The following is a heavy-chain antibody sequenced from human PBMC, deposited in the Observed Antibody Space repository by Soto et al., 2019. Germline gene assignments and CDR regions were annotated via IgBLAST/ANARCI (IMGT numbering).Heavy chain of an antibody. D-gene: IGHD1-7*01. CDR3: AKGRTNWNYRYYYYGMDV. Sequence: QVRLVESGGGVVQPGRSLRLSCAASGFTFSSYGMHWVRQAPGKGLEWVAVISYDGSNKYYADSVKGRFTISRDNSKNTLYLQMNSLRAEDTAVYYCAKGRTNWNYRYYYYGMDVWGQGTTVTVSS. V-gene: IGHV3-30*18. CDR1: GFTFSSYG. J-gene: IGHJ6*02. CDR2: ISYDGSNK.